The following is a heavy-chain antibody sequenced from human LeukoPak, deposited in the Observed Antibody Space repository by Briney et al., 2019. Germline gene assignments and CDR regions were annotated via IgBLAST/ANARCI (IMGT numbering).Heavy chain of an antibody. CDR1: GGSISSGDYY. CDR2: INHSGST. D-gene: IGHD5-24*01. Sequence: SETLSLTCTVSGGSISSGDYYWSWIRRPPGKGLEWIGEINHSGSTNYNPSLKSRVTISVDTSKNQFSLKLSSVTAADTAVYYCARGAQRWLQFLGRNSFDPWGQGTLVTVSS. CDR3: ARGAQRWLQFLGRNSFDP. J-gene: IGHJ5*02. V-gene: IGHV4-39*07.